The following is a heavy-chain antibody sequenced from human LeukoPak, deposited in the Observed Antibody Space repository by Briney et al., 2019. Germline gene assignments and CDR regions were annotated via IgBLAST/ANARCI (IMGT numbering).Heavy chain of an antibody. CDR2: ISASGST. V-gene: IGHV4-4*07. J-gene: IGHJ4*02. CDR3: AREITVTRPFDY. D-gene: IGHD4-17*01. Sequence: SEALSLTCTVSNGSISIYYWSWVRQPAGKGLEWIGRISASGSTNYNPSLKSRVTMSLDTSKNRFSLKLSSVTAADTAVYYCAREITVTRPFDYWGPGTLVTVSS. CDR1: NGSISIYY.